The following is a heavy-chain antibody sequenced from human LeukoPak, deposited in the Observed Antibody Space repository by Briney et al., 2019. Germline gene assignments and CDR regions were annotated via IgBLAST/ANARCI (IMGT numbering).Heavy chain of an antibody. Sequence: QPGGSLRLSCAASGFTFSSYDMSWVRQAPGKGLEWVSQISGGGSSTYYADSVKGRFTISRDNSRNTLYLQMNSLRAEDTAVYYCVRSQYYFDYWGQGTLVTVSS. CDR2: ISGGGSST. D-gene: IGHD3-10*01. V-gene: IGHV3-23*01. CDR3: VRSQYYFDY. J-gene: IGHJ4*02. CDR1: GFTFSSYD.